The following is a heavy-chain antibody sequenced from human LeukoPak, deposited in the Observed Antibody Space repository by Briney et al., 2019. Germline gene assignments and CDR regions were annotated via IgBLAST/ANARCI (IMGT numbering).Heavy chain of an antibody. D-gene: IGHD2-21*01. CDR3: GAGYCGGYDCLYSPRY. J-gene: IGHJ4*02. Sequence: PGGSLRLSCVTSGFTLSTHGIHWVRQAPGKGLEWLSVIWNDGSNEIYVDSVKDRFTISRDNSKNTAYLQMDSLRVDDTAVYYCGAGYCGGYDCLYSPRYWGRGTLVIVSS. CDR1: GFTLSTHG. V-gene: IGHV3-33*01. CDR2: IWNDGSNE.